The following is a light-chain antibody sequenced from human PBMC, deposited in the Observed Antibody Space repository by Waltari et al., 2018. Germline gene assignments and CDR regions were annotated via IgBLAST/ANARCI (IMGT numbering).Light chain of an antibody. V-gene: IGLV3-19*01. CDR1: SHRSYY. J-gene: IGLJ1*01. CDR3: NSRDSRGHPLV. Sequence: SSELTQDPVVSVALGQTVRITCQGDSHRSYYANWYHQKPGQAPVLVMYGKNNRPPVIPDRFSGSYSGTTASLIITGAQAEDEGDYYCNSRDSRGHPLVFGTGTKVTVL. CDR2: GKN.